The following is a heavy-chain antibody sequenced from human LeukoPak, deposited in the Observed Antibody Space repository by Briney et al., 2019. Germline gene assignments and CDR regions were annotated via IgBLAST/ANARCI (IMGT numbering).Heavy chain of an antibody. CDR2: TYYRSKWYN. CDR1: GDSVSSNSAA. CDR3: AREGRAFGY. J-gene: IGHJ4*02. V-gene: IGHV6-1*01. Sequence: SQTLSLTCAISGDSVSSNSAAWHWIRQSPSRGLEWLASTYYRSKWYNDYAVSVRGRVTINPDTSKNQFSLQLSSVTPEDTAVYYCAREGRAFGYWGQGTLVTVSS.